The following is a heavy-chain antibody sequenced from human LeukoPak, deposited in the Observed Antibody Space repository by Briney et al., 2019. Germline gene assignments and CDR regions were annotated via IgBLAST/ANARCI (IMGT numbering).Heavy chain of an antibody. CDR1: GGSISSYY. CDR2: IYYSGST. CDR3: AREAIIVGAPDAFDI. J-gene: IGHJ3*02. D-gene: IGHD1-26*01. Sequence: PSETLSLTCTVSGGSISSYYWSWIRQPPGKGLEWIGYIYYSGSTNYNPSLKSRVTISVDTSKNQFSLKLGSVTAADTAVYYCAREAIIVGAPDAFDIWGQGTMVTVSS. V-gene: IGHV4-59*01.